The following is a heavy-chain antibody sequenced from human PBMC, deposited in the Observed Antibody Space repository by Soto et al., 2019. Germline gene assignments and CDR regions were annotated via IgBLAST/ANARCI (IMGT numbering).Heavy chain of an antibody. J-gene: IGHJ4*02. D-gene: IGHD3-10*01. V-gene: IGHV1-18*01. CDR3: ARDPRRLAYCSGSGVDY. Sequence: QVQLVQSGAEVKKPGASVKVSCKASGYTFTSYGISWVRQAPGQGLEWMGWISAYNGNTNYAQKLQGRVTMTTDTFTSTGYMELRGLGSDDTAVYYCARDPRRLAYCSGSGVDYWGQGTLVTVSS. CDR1: GYTFTSYG. CDR2: ISAYNGNT.